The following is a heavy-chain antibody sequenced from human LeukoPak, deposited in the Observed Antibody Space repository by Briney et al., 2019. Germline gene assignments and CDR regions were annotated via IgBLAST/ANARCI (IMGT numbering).Heavy chain of an antibody. V-gene: IGHV3-23*01. J-gene: IGHJ4*02. CDR2: ISGSGGST. D-gene: IGHD2-2*01. Sequence: PGGSLRLSCAASGFTFSSYAMGWVRQAPGKGLEWVSAISGSGGSTYYADSVKGRFTISRDNSKNTLYLQMNSLRAEDTAVYYCAKDRYCSSTSCLLDFDYWGQGTLVTVSS. CDR1: GFTFSSYA. CDR3: AKDRYCSSTSCLLDFDY.